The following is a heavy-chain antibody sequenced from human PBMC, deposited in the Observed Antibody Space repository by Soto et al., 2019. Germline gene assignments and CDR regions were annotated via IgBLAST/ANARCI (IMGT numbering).Heavy chain of an antibody. CDR3: ARGVTAGVDY. D-gene: IGHD1-26*01. J-gene: IGHJ4*02. CDR2: MEPSSGRT. V-gene: IGHV1-8*01. Sequence: HVQLVQSGAEARVPGASVKVSCKASGYSFTGLDINWVRQTTGQGLEWMGWMEPSSGRTGYAQKFKGRVTMTRDTSINTASLELRSLTSDDTAFYYCARGVTAGVDYWGQGTLVTVSS. CDR1: GYSFTGLD.